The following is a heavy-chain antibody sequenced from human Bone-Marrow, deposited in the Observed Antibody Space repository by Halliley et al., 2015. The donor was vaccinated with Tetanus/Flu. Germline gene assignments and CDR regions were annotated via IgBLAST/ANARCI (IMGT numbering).Heavy chain of an antibody. V-gene: IGHV3-23*01. J-gene: IGHJ4*02. Sequence: SSISGSGRSTFYADSGKGRFTISRDDSQNTLFLQMNSLRAEDTAVYYCANDRGYYIREPVAHGGQGSLVTVSS. D-gene: IGHD3-22*01. CDR2: ISGSGRST. CDR3: ANDRGYYIREPVAH.